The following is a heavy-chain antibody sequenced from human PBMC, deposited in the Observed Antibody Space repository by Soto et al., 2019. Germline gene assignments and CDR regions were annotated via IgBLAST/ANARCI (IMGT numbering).Heavy chain of an antibody. CDR2: ISGSGGST. J-gene: IGHJ4*02. Sequence: GGSLRLSCAASGFTFSSYAMSWVRQAPGKGLEWVSAISGSGGSTYYADSVKGRFTISRDNSKNTLYLQMNSLRAEDTDVYYCAKDLESGGIAVAGTLGYWGQGTLVTVSS. CDR3: AKDLESGGIAVAGTLGY. CDR1: GFTFSSYA. D-gene: IGHD6-19*01. V-gene: IGHV3-23*01.